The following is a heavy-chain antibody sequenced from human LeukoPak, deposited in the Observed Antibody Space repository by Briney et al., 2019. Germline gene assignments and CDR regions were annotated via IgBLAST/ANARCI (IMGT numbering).Heavy chain of an antibody. J-gene: IGHJ6*03. CDR2: IYYSGST. Sequence: SETLSLTCSVSGYSVSSGYYWSWIRQPPGKGLEWIGYIYYSGSTNYNPSLKSRVTISVDTSKNQFSLKLSSVTAADTAVYYCARGTTTVLSYYYYYYMDVWGKGTTVTVSS. CDR1: GYSVSSGYY. D-gene: IGHD4-11*01. V-gene: IGHV4-61*01. CDR3: ARGTTTVLSYYYYYYMDV.